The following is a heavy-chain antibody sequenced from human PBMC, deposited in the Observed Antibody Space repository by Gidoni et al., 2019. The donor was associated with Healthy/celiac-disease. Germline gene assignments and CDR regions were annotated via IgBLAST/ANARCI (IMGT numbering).Heavy chain of an antibody. Sequence: LQLQASGPGPVKPSETLSLTCTGPGGSISLSSYYWGWIRQPPGQGLEWIGSIYYSGSPYYNPSLKSRVTISVDTSKNQFSLKLSSVTAADTAVYYCARNPSIVGANRGFDYWGQGTLVTVSS. CDR3: ARNPSIVGANRGFDY. V-gene: IGHV4-39*01. D-gene: IGHD1-26*01. CDR2: IYYSGSP. J-gene: IGHJ4*02. CDR1: GGSISLSSYY.